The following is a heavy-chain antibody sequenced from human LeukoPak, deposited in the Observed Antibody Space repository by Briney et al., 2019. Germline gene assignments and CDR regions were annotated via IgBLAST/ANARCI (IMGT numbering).Heavy chain of an antibody. CDR3: ARDNEPDYSSSPGWFDS. V-gene: IGHV3-30-3*01. CDR1: GLSFSDYA. Sequence: GRSLRLSCAAPGLSFSDYAMNWVRRAPGKGLEWVAVISSDGGNKFYADSVKGRFTVSRDNSKNTLYLQMNSLRVEDTAVYYCARDNEPDYSSSPGWFDSWGQGTLVTVSS. CDR2: ISSDGGNK. D-gene: IGHD6-6*01. J-gene: IGHJ5*01.